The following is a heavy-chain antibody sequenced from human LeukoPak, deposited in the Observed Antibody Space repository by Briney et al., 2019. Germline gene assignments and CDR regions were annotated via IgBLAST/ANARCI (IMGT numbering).Heavy chain of an antibody. CDR1: GYNFASYW. D-gene: IGHD6-19*01. V-gene: IGHV5-51*01. CDR3: ARPGGVAVAGPFDY. CDR2: IYPGDSDT. J-gene: IGHJ4*02. Sequence: GESLKISCKGSGYNFASYWIGWVRQMPGKGLGWMGIIYPGDSDTRYSPSFQGQVTISADKSISTAYLQWDSLKASDTAMFYCARPGGVAVAGPFDYWGQGTLVTVSS.